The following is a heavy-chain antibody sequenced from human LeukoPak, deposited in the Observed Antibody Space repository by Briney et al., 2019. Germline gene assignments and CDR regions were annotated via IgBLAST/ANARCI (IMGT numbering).Heavy chain of an antibody. CDR3: TRGALAAADPYYYYGMDV. J-gene: IGHJ6*02. CDR2: IRSKAYGGTT. Sequence: GGSLRLSCTASGFTFGDYAMSWFRQAPGKGLEWVGFIRSKAYGGTTEYAASVKGRFTISRDDSKSIAYLQMNSLKTEDTAVYYCTRGALAAADPYYYYGMDVWGQGTTVTVSS. D-gene: IGHD6-13*01. CDR1: GFTFGDYA. V-gene: IGHV3-49*03.